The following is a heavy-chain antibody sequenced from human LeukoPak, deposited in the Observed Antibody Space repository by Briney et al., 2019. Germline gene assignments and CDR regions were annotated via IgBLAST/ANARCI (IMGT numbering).Heavy chain of an antibody. CDR3: ARVVLTTVELRFDY. J-gene: IGHJ4*02. D-gene: IGHD4-11*01. Sequence: GGSLRLSCAASGFTFSDYYMSWIRQAPGKGLEWVSYISSSGSTIYYADSVKGRFTISRDNAKNSLYLQMNSLRAEDTAVYYCARVVLTTVELRFDYWGQGSQVTVSS. CDR1: GFTFSDYY. CDR2: ISSSGSTI. V-gene: IGHV3-11*01.